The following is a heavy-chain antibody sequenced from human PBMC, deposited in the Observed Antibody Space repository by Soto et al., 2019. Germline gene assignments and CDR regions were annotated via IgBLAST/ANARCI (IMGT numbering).Heavy chain of an antibody. CDR3: ARERHDYYDSSGYLDY. V-gene: IGHV4-31*03. CDR1: GGSISSGGYY. J-gene: IGHJ4*02. Sequence: SETLSLTCTVSGGSISSGGYYWSWIRQHPGRGLEWIGYIYYSGSTYYSPSLKSRVTISVDTSKNQFSLKLSSVTAADTAVYYCARERHDYYDSSGYLDYWGQGTLVTVSS. D-gene: IGHD3-22*01. CDR2: IYYSGST.